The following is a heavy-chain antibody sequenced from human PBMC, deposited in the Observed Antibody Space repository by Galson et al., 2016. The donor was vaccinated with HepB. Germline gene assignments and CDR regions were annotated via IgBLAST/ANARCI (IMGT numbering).Heavy chain of an antibody. J-gene: IGHJ5*02. V-gene: IGHV3-23*01. CDR3: VISVRGISTGPFDH. CDR2: ISALHNQI. D-gene: IGHD3-10*01. Sequence: SLRLSCAGTGFTFSSYGMGWVRQAPGKGLEWVSVISALHNQIYYADSVRGRFTISRDNSKRRLFLQMSSLRAEDTAMYYCVISVRGISTGPFDHWGQGTLVVVSS. CDR1: GFTFSSYG.